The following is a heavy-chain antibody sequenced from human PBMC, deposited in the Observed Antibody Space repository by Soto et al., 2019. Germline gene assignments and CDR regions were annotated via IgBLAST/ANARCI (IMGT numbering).Heavy chain of an antibody. CDR1: GFTFSSYA. D-gene: IGHD3-10*01. V-gene: IGHV3-30-3*01. J-gene: IGHJ6*02. CDR2: ISYDGSNK. CDR3: AFGEESRYYYYGMDV. Sequence: PGGSLRLSCAASGFTFSSYAMHWVRQAPGKGLEWVAVISYDGSNKYYADSVKGRFTISRDNSKNTLYLQMNSLRAEDTAVYYCAFGEESRYYYYGMDVWGQGTTVTVS.